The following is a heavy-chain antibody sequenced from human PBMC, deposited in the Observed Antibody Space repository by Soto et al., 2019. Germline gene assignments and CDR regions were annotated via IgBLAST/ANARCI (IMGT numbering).Heavy chain of an antibody. CDR2: IIPIFGTA. D-gene: IGHD2-2*01. CDR1: GGTFSSYA. J-gene: IGHJ5*02. CDR3: AGRVVPAASWFDP. V-gene: IGHV1-69*13. Sequence: SVKVSCKASGGTFSSYAISWVREAPGQGLEWMGGIIPIFGTANYAQKFQGRVTITADESTSTAYMELSSLRSEDTAVYYCAGRVVPAASWFDPWGQGTLVTVSS.